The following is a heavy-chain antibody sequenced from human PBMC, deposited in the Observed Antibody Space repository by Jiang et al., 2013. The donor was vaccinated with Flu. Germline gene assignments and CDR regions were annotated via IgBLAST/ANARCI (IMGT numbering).Heavy chain of an antibody. J-gene: IGHJ2*01. V-gene: IGHV3-23*04. Sequence: VQLVESGGGLVQPGGSLRLSCAASGFTFSSYAMSWVRQAPGKGLEWVSSISGSGGSTYYADSVKGRFTVSRDNSKNTLYLQMNSLRAEDTAVYYCAKAGGGVIVLVPAAKSHFDLWGRGTLATVSS. CDR3: AKAGGGVIVLVPAAKSHFDL. CDR1: GFTFSSYA. D-gene: IGHD2-2*01. CDR2: ISGSGGST.